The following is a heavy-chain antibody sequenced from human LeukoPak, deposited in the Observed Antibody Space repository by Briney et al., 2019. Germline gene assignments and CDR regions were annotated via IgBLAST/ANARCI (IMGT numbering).Heavy chain of an antibody. D-gene: IGHD2-2*01. CDR2: IYYSGST. J-gene: IGHJ6*03. Sequence: SETLSLTCTVSGGSISSSSYYWGWIRQPPGKGLEWIGSIYYSGSTYYNPSLKSRVTISVDTSKNQFSLKLSSVTAADTAVYYCARVKYCSSTSCYADYYYYYMDVWGKGTTVTVSS. CDR1: GGSISSSSYY. CDR3: ARVKYCSSTSCYADYYYYYMDV. V-gene: IGHV4-39*07.